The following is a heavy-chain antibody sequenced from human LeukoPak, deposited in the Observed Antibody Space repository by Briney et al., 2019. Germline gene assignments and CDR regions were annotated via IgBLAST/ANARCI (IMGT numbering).Heavy chain of an antibody. CDR3: ARDQSPGTRRRADGMDV. CDR1: GFTFSNYG. D-gene: IGHD1-1*01. CDR2: ISTAGGTK. V-gene: IGHV3-30*03. Sequence: QPGGSLRLSCAASGFTFSNYGMHWVRQAPGKGLEWVAVISTAGGTKYYADSVKGRFTISRDNSNNTLHLQMNSLRAEDTAVYYCARDQSPGTRRRADGMDVWGQGTTVTVSS. J-gene: IGHJ6*02.